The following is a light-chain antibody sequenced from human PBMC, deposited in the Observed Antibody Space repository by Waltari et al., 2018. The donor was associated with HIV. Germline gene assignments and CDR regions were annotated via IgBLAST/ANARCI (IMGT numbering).Light chain of an antibody. CDR2: RNN. J-gene: IGLJ3*02. Sequence: QSELTQPPSASGNSGPRVTIACSGSSTNIGSNYLYWYQQVPGKPPKLLIYRNNQRPSGVPDRFSGSKSGTSASLAISGLRSDDEADYYCAAWDGSLSVVLFGGGTKLTVL. V-gene: IGLV1-47*01. CDR3: AAWDGSLSVVL. CDR1: STNIGSNY.